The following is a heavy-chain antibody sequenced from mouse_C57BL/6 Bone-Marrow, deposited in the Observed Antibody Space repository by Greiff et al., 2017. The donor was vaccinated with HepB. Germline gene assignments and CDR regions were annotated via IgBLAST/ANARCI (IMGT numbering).Heavy chain of an antibody. V-gene: IGHV14-4*01. J-gene: IGHJ2*01. CDR1: GFNIKDDY. Sequence: EVQGVESGAELVRPGASVKLSCTASGFNIKDDYMHWVKQRPEQGLEWIGWIDPENGDTEYASKFQGKATITADTSSNTAYLQLSSLTSEDTAVYYSTTRSNYYGSSFFDYWGQGTTLTVSS. CDR3: TTRSNYYGSSFFDY. CDR2: IDPENGDT. D-gene: IGHD1-1*01.